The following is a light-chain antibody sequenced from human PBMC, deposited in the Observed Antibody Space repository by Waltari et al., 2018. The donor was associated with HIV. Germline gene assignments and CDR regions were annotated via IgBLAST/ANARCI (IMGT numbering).Light chain of an antibody. V-gene: IGKV3-15*01. CDR1: QSVSSN. Sequence: EIVMTQSPATLSASPGERATLSCRASQSVSSNLAWYQQKPGQAPRLLIYGASTRATGIPARFSVSGSGTEFTLTISSLQSEDFAVSYCQQYNNWPRTFGQATKVEIK. CDR3: QQYNNWPRT. CDR2: GAS. J-gene: IGKJ1*01.